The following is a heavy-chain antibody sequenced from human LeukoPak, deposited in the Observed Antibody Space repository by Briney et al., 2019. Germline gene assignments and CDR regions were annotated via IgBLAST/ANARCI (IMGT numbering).Heavy chain of an antibody. CDR3: VKDHPVLAF. Sequence: GGSLRLSCAASGFSFGDSGMHWVRQVPGKGLEWLCLIRGDGFTRFYAGSVKGRFTVSRDNSINSLYLQMKSLKTEDTALYYCVKDHPVLAFWGQGVLVSVS. CDR2: IRGDGFTR. D-gene: IGHD1-14*01. J-gene: IGHJ1*01. CDR1: GFSFGDSG. V-gene: IGHV3-43*02.